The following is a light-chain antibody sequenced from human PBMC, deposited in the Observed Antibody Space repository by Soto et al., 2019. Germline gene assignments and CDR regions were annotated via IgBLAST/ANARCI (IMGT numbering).Light chain of an antibody. CDR1: QSVGYW. CDR2: DAS. CDR3: QQYYSSWT. Sequence: IRVAQSPSRLSPSLGDIVTITCRASQSVGYWLAWYQQKPGKAPTFLVYDASNLHSGVPARFSGSGSGSEFTLTISRLQTDDFGTYYCQQYYSSWTLGQVTKVDIK. V-gene: IGKV1-5*01. J-gene: IGKJ1*01.